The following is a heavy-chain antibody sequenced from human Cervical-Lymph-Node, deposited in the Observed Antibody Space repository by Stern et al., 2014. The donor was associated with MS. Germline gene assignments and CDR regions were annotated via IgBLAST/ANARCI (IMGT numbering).Heavy chain of an antibody. CDR2: ISSSGSTI. V-gene: IGHV3-11*01. CDR3: ARVSIAAAHSHYYGMDV. D-gene: IGHD6-13*01. Sequence: VQLVESGGGLVKPGGSLRLSCAASGFTFSDYYMSWIRQAPGQGLEWVSYISSSGSTIYYADSVKGRFTISRDKAKNSLSLQMNSLRAEDPAVYYCARVSIAAAHSHYYGMDVWGQGTTVTVS. J-gene: IGHJ6*02. CDR1: GFTFSDYY.